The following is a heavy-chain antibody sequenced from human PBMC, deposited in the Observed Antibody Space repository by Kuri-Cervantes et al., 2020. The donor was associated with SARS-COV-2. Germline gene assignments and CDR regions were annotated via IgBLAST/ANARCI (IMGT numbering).Heavy chain of an antibody. J-gene: IGHJ4*02. Sequence: GESLKISCAASGFTFRSYAMSWVRQAPGKGLEWVSAISGSGGSTYYADSVKGRFTISRDNSKNTLYLQMNSLRAEDTAVYYCAKDEGDIVVVPAATGYWGQGTLVTVSS. CDR2: ISGSGGST. CDR1: GFTFRSYA. V-gene: IGHV3-23*01. CDR3: AKDEGDIVVVPAATGY. D-gene: IGHD2-2*01.